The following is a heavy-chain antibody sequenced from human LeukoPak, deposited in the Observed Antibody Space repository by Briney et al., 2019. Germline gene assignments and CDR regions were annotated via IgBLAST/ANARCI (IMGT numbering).Heavy chain of an antibody. D-gene: IGHD6-19*01. CDR1: GYTFTNYG. V-gene: IGHV1-18*01. J-gene: IGHJ4*02. CDR2: ISAYNGNT. CDR3: ARDMYSSGWYVSVYYFDY. Sequence: GASVKVSCKASGYTFTNYGISWVRQAPGQGLEWIGWISAYNGNTNYAQKLQGRVTMTTDTSTSTAYMELRSLRSDDTAVYYCARDMYSSGWYVSVYYFDYWGQGTLVTVSS.